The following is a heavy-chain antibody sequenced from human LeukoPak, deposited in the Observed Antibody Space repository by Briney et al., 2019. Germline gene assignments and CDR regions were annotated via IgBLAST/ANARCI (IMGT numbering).Heavy chain of an antibody. V-gene: IGHV4-34*01. CDR3: AHDSSGPFDY. CDR1: GGSFSGYY. CDR2: INHSGST. Sequence: PSETLSLTCAVYGGSFSGYYWSWIRQPPGKGLEWIGEINHSGSTNYNPSLKSRVTISVDTSKNQFSLKLSPVTAADTAVYYCAHDSSGPFDYWGQGTLVTVSS. J-gene: IGHJ4*02. D-gene: IGHD3-22*01.